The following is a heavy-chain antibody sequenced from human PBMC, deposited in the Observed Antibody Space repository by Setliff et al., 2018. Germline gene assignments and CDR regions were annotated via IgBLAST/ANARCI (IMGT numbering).Heavy chain of an antibody. Sequence: GGSLRLSCAASGFTFSTYWMSWVRQAPGKGLEWVANIQQGGGEKYYLDSVNGRFTISRDNAKDSLYLQMNSLRAEDTAVYYCAKHGAYNDFLTGYNFYYDMDVWGQGTTVTVSS. V-gene: IGHV3-7*03. CDR1: GFTFSTYW. D-gene: IGHD3-9*01. CDR3: AKHGAYNDFLTGYNFYYDMDV. J-gene: IGHJ6*02. CDR2: IQQGGGEK.